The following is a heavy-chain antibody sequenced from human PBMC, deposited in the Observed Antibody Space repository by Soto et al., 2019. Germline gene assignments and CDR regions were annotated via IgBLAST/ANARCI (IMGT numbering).Heavy chain of an antibody. J-gene: IGHJ4*02. Sequence: PGGSLRLSCAASGFTFRTYGMHWVRQAPGKGLEWVAVIWYDGGYKNSEESVKGRFTISRDNSKNTLYLQMNNVRADDTAVYYCARDHRGDSMDYWGQGALVTVSS. CDR2: IWYDGGYK. D-gene: IGHD3-10*01. V-gene: IGHV3-33*01. CDR1: GFTFRTYG. CDR3: ARDHRGDSMDY.